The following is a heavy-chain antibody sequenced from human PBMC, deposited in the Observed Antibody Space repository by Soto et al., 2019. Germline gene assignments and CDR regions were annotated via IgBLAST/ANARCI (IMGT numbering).Heavy chain of an antibody. V-gene: IGHV5-51*01. D-gene: IGHD3-16*02. CDR1: GYSFTSYW. CDR2: IYPGDSDT. CDR3: ARRFGGGIVRADAVDI. J-gene: IGHJ3*02. Sequence: GESLKISCKGSGYSFTSYWIGWVRQMPGKGLEWMGIIYPGDSDTRYSPSFQGQVTISADKSISTAYLQWSSLKASDTAMYYCARRFGGGIVRADAVDILGQGTMVTVSS.